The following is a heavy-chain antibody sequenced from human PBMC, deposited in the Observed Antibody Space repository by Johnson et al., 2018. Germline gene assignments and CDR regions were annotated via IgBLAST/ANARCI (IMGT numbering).Heavy chain of an antibody. CDR2: ISYDGSNK. D-gene: IGHD3-3*01. Sequence: QVQLVESGGGVVQHGRSLRLACAASGFTFSSYAMHWVRQAPGKGLEWVAVISYDGSNKYYADSVKGRFTISRDNSKNTLYLQMNSLRAEDTAVYYCAKDPPPFFLSTGLYVWGKGTTVTVSS. CDR1: GFTFSSYA. V-gene: IGHV3-30-3*01. CDR3: AKDPPPFFLSTGLYV. J-gene: IGHJ6*04.